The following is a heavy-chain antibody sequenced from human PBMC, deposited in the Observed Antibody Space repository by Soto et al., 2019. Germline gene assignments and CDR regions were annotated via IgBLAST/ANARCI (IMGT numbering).Heavy chain of an antibody. CDR1: GFTFSNYY. V-gene: IGHV3-11*01. CDR3: ARSYSSGWEFDY. J-gene: IGHJ4*02. D-gene: IGHD6-19*01. CDR2: ISSTGRTI. Sequence: GSLRLSCGAPGFTFSNYYMSWIRQAPGNGLEWVSYISSTGRTIYYADSVKGRFTVSRDNAQNSLSLKLNSLRVEDTAVYYCARSYSSGWEFDYWGQGTQVTVSS.